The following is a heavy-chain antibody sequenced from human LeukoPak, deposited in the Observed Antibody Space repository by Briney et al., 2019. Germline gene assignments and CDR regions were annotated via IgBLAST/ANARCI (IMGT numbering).Heavy chain of an antibody. J-gene: IGHJ4*02. CDR1: GYTFSGYY. Sequence: GASVKVSCKASGYTFSGYYMHWVRQAPGQGLEWMGWINPHSGGTNYAQKFQGRVTMTRDTSISTAYMELSSLRSEDTAVYYCAKALPEYSSSYDAGGFDYWGQGTLVTVSS. V-gene: IGHV1-2*02. D-gene: IGHD6-6*01. CDR2: INPHSGGT. CDR3: AKALPEYSSSYDAGGFDY.